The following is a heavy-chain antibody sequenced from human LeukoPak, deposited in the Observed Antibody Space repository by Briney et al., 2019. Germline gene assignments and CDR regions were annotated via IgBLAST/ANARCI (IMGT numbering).Heavy chain of an antibody. CDR3: ARDLHGYNNDY. V-gene: IGHV1-69*04. J-gene: IGHJ4*02. D-gene: IGHD5-24*01. Sequence: SVKVSRKASGGTFSSYAISWVRQAPGQGLEWMGRIIPILGIANYAQKFQGRVTITADKSTSTAYMELSSLRSEDTAVYYCARDLHGYNNDYWGQGTLVTVSS. CDR1: GGTFSSYA. CDR2: IIPILGIA.